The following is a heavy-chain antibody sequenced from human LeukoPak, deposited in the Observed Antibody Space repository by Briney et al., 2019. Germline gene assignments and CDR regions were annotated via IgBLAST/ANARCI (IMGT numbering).Heavy chain of an antibody. J-gene: IGHJ4*02. D-gene: IGHD4-17*01. V-gene: IGHV3-48*01. CDR1: GFTFSSYS. CDR3: ARDRTTGS. Sequence: GGSLRLSCAASGFTFSSYSMNWVRQAPGKGLEWVSYISSSSSTIYYADSVKGRFTISRHNAKNSLYLQMNSLRAEDTAVYYCARDRTTGSWGQGTLVTVSS. CDR2: ISSSSSTI.